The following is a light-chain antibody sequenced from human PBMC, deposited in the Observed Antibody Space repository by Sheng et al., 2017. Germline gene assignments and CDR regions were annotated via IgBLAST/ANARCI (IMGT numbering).Light chain of an antibody. CDR1: QRIGKY. J-gene: IGKJ3*01. CDR2: AAS. CDR3: QQSFSVFFT. Sequence: DIQLTQSPSSLSASVGDRVTVTCRASQRIGKYLNWYQKKPGEAPKLLIYAASTLQSGVPSRFTGSGSDSEFTLTIRSLQPEDFATYYCQQSFSVFFTFGPGTK. V-gene: IGKV1-39*01.